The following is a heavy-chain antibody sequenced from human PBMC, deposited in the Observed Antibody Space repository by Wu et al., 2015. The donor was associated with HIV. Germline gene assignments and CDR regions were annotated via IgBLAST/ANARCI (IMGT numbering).Heavy chain of an antibody. CDR2: MNSNNGKT. J-gene: IGHJ6*02. D-gene: IGHD3-10*01. V-gene: IGHV1-8*01. CDR1: GYTITTYD. CDR3: ATSYYGSGSYPTFYYYYAMDV. Sequence: QVQLVQSGAEVKKPGASVKVSCQASGYTITTYDFNWVRQAPGQGLEWMGWMNSNNGKTGYGQKFQSRVAMTRNISTRTAYMELSGLKSGDTAVYYCATSYYGSGSYPTFYYYYAMDVWAKGPRSPSP.